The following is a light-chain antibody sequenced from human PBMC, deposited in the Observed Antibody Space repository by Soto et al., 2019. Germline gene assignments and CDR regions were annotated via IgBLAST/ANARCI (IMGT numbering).Light chain of an antibody. Sequence: EIMMTQSPATLSVSPGERATLSCRASQSVSSSLAWYQQKPGQAPRLLIYAASTRATGIPARFSGSGSGTEFTLTINSLQSEDLAVYYCQQYNNWWTFGQGTKVEIK. J-gene: IGKJ1*01. CDR1: QSVSSS. V-gene: IGKV3-15*01. CDR3: QQYNNWWT. CDR2: AAS.